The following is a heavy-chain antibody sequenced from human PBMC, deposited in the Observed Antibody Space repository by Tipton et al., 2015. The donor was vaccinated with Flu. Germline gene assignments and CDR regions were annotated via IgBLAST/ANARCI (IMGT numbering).Heavy chain of an antibody. Sequence: TLSLTCTVSGGSLSGNNYCWSWIRQPPGKGLEWIGYIYDSGTTNYNPSLKSRLTMSVDTSKNEFSLNMISVTAADTAVYFCARVWSPIQLWPWSFDLWGRGTLVTVSS. D-gene: IGHD5-18*01. CDR3: ARVWSPIQLWPWSFDL. V-gene: IGHV4-61*01. J-gene: IGHJ2*01. CDR1: GGSLSGNNYC. CDR2: IYDSGTT.